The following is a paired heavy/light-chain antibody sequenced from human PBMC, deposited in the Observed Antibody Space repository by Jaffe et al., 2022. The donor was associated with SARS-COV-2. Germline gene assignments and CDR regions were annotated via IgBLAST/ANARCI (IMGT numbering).Heavy chain of an antibody. CDR1: GLTLNTNA. Sequence: EVQLLESGGGVMQPGGSLRLSCAASGLTLNTNALSWVRQIPGKGLEWVSSLSSGGGATYYAGSVKGRFTISRDISKNTLFLQMDSLRADDTAVYYCAKYSSHGYTYGLGVFDFWGQGSMVTVSS. CDR3: AKYSSHGYTYGLGVFDF. D-gene: IGHD5-18*01. J-gene: IGHJ3*01. CDR2: LSSGGGAT. V-gene: IGHV3-23*01.
Light chain of an antibody. J-gene: IGKJ4*01. CDR3: QQYNNWPLT. Sequence: VMTQSPATLSVFPGEGATLSCRASQSVSYDLAWYQQKPGQAPRLLIYGAFSRATGVPARFSGSGSGTEFTLTISSLQSEDFAVYYCQQYNNWPLTFGGGTKVEI. CDR2: GAF. CDR1: QSVSYD. V-gene: IGKV3-15*01.